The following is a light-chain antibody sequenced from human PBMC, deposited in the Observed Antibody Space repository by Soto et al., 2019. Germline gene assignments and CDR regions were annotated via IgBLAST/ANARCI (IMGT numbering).Light chain of an antibody. J-gene: IGKJ5*01. Sequence: VLMHSPLPLSISTREKTTISYRASQSFRGLLAWYQQKPGQAPRLLIYDAYNRATGIPPRFSGSGSGTDFTLSISGLEPEDSAVYYCRLRLMWPITFGQGTRLEIK. CDR2: DAY. CDR1: QSFRGL. CDR3: RLRLMWPIT. V-gene: IGKV3-11*01.